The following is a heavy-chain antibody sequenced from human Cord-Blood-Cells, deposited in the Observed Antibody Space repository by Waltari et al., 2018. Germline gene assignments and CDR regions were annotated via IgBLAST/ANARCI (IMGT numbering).Heavy chain of an antibody. V-gene: IGHV3-30*02. D-gene: IGHD5-18*01. Sequence: QVQLVESGGGVVQPGGSLRLSCAASGFTFSSYGRHWVRQAPGKGLEWVAFIRYDGSNKYYADSVKGRFTISRDNSKNTLYLQMNSLRAEDTAVYYCAKEDSYGYGSTTWYYYGMDVWGQGTTVTVSS. CDR3: AKEDSYGYGSTTWYYYGMDV. CDR1: GFTFSSYG. CDR2: IRYDGSNK. J-gene: IGHJ6*02.